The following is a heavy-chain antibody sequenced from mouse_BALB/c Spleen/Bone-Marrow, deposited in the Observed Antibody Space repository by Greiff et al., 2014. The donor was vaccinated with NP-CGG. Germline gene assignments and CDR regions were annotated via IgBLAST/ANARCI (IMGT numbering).Heavy chain of an antibody. CDR1: GYTFTSYW. CDR3: ARVSYCYSSSSPWFAY. Sequence: DLVKPGASVKLSCKASGYTFTSYWINWIKQRPGQGLEWIGRIPPGSGTTYYNEMFKGKATLTVDTSSTTAYIQLSSLSSEDSAVYFCARVSYCYSSSSPWFAYWGQGTLVTVSA. CDR2: IPPGSGTT. D-gene: IGHD1-1*01. J-gene: IGHJ3*01. V-gene: IGHV1S41*01.